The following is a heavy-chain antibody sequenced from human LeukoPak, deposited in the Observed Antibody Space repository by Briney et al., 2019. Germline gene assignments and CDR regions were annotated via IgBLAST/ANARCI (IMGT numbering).Heavy chain of an antibody. V-gene: IGHV3-23*01. CDR2: ISGSGSST. Sequence: GGSLRLSCAASGFTFSSYAMIWVRQAPGKGLEWVSVISGSGSSTDYADSVKGRFTISRDNSKNALYLQMNSLGVEDTAVYYCAKDPPRSRAIVDAFDVWGQGTMVTVTS. D-gene: IGHD3-22*01. CDR3: AKDPPRSRAIVDAFDV. J-gene: IGHJ3*01. CDR1: GFTFSSYA.